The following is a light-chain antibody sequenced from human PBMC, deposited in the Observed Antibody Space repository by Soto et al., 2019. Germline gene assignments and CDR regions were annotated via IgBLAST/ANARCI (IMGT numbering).Light chain of an antibody. CDR1: SSNIGAGYD. Sequence: QSVLTQPPSVSGAPGQRVTISCTGSSSNIGAGYDVHWYQQLPGTAPKLLIYGNSNRPSGVPDRFSGSKSCTSASLPITGLQAEDEADYSCQSYDSSLSGSRVFGGGTKLTVL. V-gene: IGLV1-40*01. J-gene: IGLJ2*01. CDR3: QSYDSSLSGSRV. CDR2: GNS.